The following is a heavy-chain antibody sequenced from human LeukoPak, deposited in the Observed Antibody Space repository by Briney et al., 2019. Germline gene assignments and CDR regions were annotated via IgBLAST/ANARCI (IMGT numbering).Heavy chain of an antibody. J-gene: IGHJ6*02. CDR3: ARHDNIGVFRNGLDV. D-gene: IGHD1-1*01. CDR2: IYYSRNT. V-gene: IGHV4-59*08. Sequence: SETLSLTCAVYGGSFSGYYWSWIRQPPGKGLEWIGYIYYSRNTLYNPSLKSRVTISVDTSKNQLSLKVNSVTAADTAVYYCARHDNIGVFRNGLDVWGQGTTVTVSS. CDR1: GGSFSGYY.